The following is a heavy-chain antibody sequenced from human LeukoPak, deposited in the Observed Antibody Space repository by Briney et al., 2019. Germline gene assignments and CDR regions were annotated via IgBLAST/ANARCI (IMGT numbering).Heavy chain of an antibody. CDR1: GFTFSSYG. J-gene: IGHJ4*02. V-gene: IGHV3-30*18. CDR2: ISYDGSNK. Sequence: PGGSLRLSCAASGFTFSSYGMPWVRRAPGKGLEWVAVISYDGSNKYYADSVKGRFTISRDNSKNTLYLQMNSLRAEDTAVYYCAKDSGRYSSREQFDYWGQGTLVTVSS. D-gene: IGHD6-13*01. CDR3: AKDSGRYSSREQFDY.